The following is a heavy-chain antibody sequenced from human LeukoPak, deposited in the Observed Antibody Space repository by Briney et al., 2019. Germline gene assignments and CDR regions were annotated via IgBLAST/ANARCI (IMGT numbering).Heavy chain of an antibody. CDR1: GGSISSYY. CDR3: ARGFTSPSITGTMADRYYYYYGMDV. D-gene: IGHD1-7*01. Sequence: SETLSLTCTVSGGSISSYYWSWIRQPPGKGLEWIGYIHYSGSTNYNPSLKSRVTISVDTSKNQFSLKLSSVTAADTAVYYCARGFTSPSITGTMADRYYYYYGMDVWGQGTTVTVSS. CDR2: IHYSGST. J-gene: IGHJ6*02. V-gene: IGHV4-59*01.